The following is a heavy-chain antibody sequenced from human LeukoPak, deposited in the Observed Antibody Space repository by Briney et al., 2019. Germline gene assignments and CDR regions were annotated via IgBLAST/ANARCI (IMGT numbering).Heavy chain of an antibody. V-gene: IGHV4-59*01. CDR1: GGSISSYY. D-gene: IGHD5-18*01. Sequence: SETLSLTCTVSGGSISSYYWSWIRQPPGKGLEWIEYIYYSGSTNYNPSLKSRVTISVDTPKNQFSLRLSSVTAADTAVYYCARDDRGDTALDYWGQGTLVTVSS. J-gene: IGHJ4*02. CDR3: ARDDRGDTALDY. CDR2: IYYSGST.